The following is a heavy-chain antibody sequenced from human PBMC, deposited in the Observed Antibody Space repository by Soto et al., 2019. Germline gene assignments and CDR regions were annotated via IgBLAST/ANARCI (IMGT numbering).Heavy chain of an antibody. CDR1: GGSISSYF. D-gene: IGHD6-19*01. V-gene: IGHV4-59*01. J-gene: IGHJ4*02. CDR3: ARGVDRQWADY. Sequence: PSETLSLTCIVSGGSISSYFWSWIRQPPGKGLEWIGFIYYSGSTNYNPSLKSRVTISVDKSKNQFSLTLNSVTAADTAVYYCARGVDRQWADYWGQGTLVTVSS. CDR2: IYYSGST.